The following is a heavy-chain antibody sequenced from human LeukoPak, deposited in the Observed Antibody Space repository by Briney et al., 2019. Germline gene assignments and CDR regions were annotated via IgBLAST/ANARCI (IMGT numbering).Heavy chain of an antibody. D-gene: IGHD1-26*01. V-gene: IGHV4-34*01. CDR1: GGSLSGYY. CDR3: ARGGNYWPQWWFDP. J-gene: IGHJ5*02. Sequence: SETLSLTCAVYGGSLSGYYWSWIRQSPGKGLEWIGEINHSGSTNYNPSLKSRVTISVDTSKNQFSLKLSSVTAADTAVYYCARGGNYWPQWWFDPWGRGTLVSVSS. CDR2: INHSGST.